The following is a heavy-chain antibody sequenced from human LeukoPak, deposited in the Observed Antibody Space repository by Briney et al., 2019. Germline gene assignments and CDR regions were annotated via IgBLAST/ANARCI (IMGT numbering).Heavy chain of an antibody. Sequence: GGSLRLSCAAAGLTFSSHWMHWVRQAPGKGLVWVSRITNDGSSTTYADSVKGRFTISRDNAKNSLHLQMNSLRADDTAVYYCVKDSPPRYSGSPPAYWGQGTLVTVSS. CDR2: ITNDGSST. CDR1: GLTFSSHW. V-gene: IGHV3-74*01. CDR3: VKDSPPRYSGSPPAY. D-gene: IGHD1-26*01. J-gene: IGHJ4*02.